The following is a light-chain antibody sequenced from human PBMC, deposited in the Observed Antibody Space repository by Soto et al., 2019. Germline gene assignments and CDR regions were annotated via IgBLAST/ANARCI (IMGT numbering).Light chain of an antibody. CDR2: GAS. V-gene: IGKV3-20*01. J-gene: IGKJ3*01. CDR1: QSVSNNY. CDR3: QQYGTSPPGVT. Sequence: EIVLTQSPGTLSLSPGERATLSCRASQSVSNNYLAWYQQKPGQAPRLLIYGASNRATGIPARFSGSGSETDFALTISGLEPEDFAVYYCQQYGTSPPGVTFGPGTKVDI.